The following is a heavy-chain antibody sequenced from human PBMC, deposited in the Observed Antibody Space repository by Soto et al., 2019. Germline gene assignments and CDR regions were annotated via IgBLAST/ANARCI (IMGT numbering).Heavy chain of an antibody. J-gene: IGHJ4*02. CDR1: GGSISRYY. Sequence: LLTRSVTCSVWGGSISRYYWSCIRQPPGKGLEWIGYIYYSGSTNYNPSLKSRVTISVDTSKNQFSLKLSSVTAADTAVYYCGRAPPREYFSGGSSYQRVGPLAYWGQGTLVTVSS. CDR3: GRAPPREYFSGGSSYQRVGPLAY. CDR2: IYYSGST. D-gene: IGHD2-15*01. V-gene: IGHV4-59*01.